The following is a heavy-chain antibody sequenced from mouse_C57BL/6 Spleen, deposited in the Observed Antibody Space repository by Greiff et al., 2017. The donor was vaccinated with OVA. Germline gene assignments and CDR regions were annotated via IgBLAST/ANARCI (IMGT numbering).Heavy chain of an antibody. CDR1: GYTFTSYW. CDR3: AERAGYYDYDRDY. V-gene: IGHV1-55*01. Sequence: QVQLKQPGAELVKPGASVKMSCKASGYTFTSYWITWVKQRPGQGLEWIGDIYPGSGSTNYNEKFKSKATLTVDTSSSTAYMQLSSLTSEDSAVYYCAERAGYYDYDRDYWGQGTTLTVSS. J-gene: IGHJ2*01. D-gene: IGHD2-4*01. CDR2: IYPGSGST.